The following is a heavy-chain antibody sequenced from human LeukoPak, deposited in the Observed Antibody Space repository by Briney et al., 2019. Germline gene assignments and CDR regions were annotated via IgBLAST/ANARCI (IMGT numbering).Heavy chain of an antibody. V-gene: IGHV3-23*01. CDR1: GFTLSSYA. J-gene: IGHJ6*03. D-gene: IGHD3-10*01. CDR2: ISASGGST. Sequence: PGGSLRLSCAASGFTLSSYAMRWLRQAPGKGLAWVSRISASGGSTNYADSVKGRFTISRDNSKNTVYLQMNSLRAEDTAVYYCAKVMKGSERLTMVRGVIIKTAGLYYMDVWGEGTPVTVSS. CDR3: AKVMKGSERLTMVRGVIIKTAGLYYMDV.